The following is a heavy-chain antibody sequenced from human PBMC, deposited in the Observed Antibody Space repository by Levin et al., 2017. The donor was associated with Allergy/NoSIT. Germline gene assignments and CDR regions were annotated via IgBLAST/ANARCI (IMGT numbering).Heavy chain of an antibody. J-gene: IGHJ6*02. V-gene: IGHV3-74*01. Sequence: AGGSLRLSCAASGFTFSSYWMHWVRQAPGKGLVWVSRINSDGSSTSYADSVKGRFTISRDNAKNTLYLQMNSLRAEDTAVYYCARDLSGSYIKDYYYYYGMDGWGQGTTVTVSS. CDR1: GFTFSSYW. D-gene: IGHD3-10*01. CDR3: ARDLSGSYIKDYYYYYGMDG. CDR2: INSDGSST.